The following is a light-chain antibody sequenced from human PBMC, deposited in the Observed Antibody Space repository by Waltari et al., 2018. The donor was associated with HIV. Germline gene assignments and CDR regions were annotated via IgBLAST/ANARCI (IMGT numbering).Light chain of an antibody. Sequence: QSVLSQPPPASGTPGQSVSIPCSGSSSNIGDNPVHWYQHLPATAPTLLIYTNHQRPSGVPDRFSGSKSGTSASLAISGLQSEDEADYYCATWDDSLNGWVFGGGTKLTAL. V-gene: IGLV1-44*01. CDR1: SSNIGDNP. CDR2: TNH. CDR3: ATWDDSLNGWV. J-gene: IGLJ3*02.